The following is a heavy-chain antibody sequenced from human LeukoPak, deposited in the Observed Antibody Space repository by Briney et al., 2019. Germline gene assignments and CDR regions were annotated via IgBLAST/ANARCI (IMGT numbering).Heavy chain of an antibody. D-gene: IGHD3-10*01. CDR1: GYIFTNYA. Sequence: WASVKVSCKASGYIFTNYAMHWVRRAPGQRLEWMGWINAGNGHTKYSQKFQGRVTITRDTSANTAYMELSSLRSEDTAVYYCARIRTIVRGPDGFDIWGQGTMVTVSS. CDR2: INAGNGHT. CDR3: ARIRTIVRGPDGFDI. V-gene: IGHV1-3*01. J-gene: IGHJ3*02.